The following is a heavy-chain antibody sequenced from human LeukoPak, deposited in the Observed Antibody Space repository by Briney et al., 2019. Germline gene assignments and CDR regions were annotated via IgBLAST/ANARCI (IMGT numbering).Heavy chain of an antibody. Sequence: ASVKVSCKASGGTFSSYAISWVRQAPGQGLEWMGGIIPIFGTANYAQKFQGRVTITADESTSTAYMELSSLRSEDTAVYYCASVVRSGTTNYHYYGMDVWGKGTTVTVSS. V-gene: IGHV1-69*13. CDR3: ASVVRSGTTNYHYYGMDV. J-gene: IGHJ6*04. CDR2: IIPIFGTA. CDR1: GGTFSSYA. D-gene: IGHD1-1*01.